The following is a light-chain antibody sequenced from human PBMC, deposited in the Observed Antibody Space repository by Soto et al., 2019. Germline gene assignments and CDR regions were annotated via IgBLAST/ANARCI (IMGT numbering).Light chain of an antibody. Sequence: QSALTQPRSVSGSPGQSVTISCTGTKSDVGGYNYVSWYQHHPGKAPKLVISDVTERPSGVPDRFSGSKSGNTASLTISGLQADDDAFYYCCSYAGSNTLVFGGGTKVTVL. CDR3: CSYAGSNTLV. V-gene: IGLV2-11*01. J-gene: IGLJ2*01. CDR2: DVT. CDR1: KSDVGGYNY.